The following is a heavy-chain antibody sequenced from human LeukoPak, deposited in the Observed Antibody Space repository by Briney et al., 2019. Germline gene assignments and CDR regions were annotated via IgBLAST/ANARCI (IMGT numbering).Heavy chain of an antibody. D-gene: IGHD3-10*01. CDR2: FDPEDGET. CDR1: GYTVTELS. CDR3: VTSSGSSAGYYYYMDV. V-gene: IGHV1-24*01. J-gene: IGHJ6*03. Sequence: ASVKVSCKVSGYTVTELSMHWVRQAPGKGLEWMGGFDPEDGETIYAQKFQGRVTMTEDTSTDTAYMELSSLRSEDTAVYYCVTSSGSSAGYYYYMDVWGKGTTVTVSS.